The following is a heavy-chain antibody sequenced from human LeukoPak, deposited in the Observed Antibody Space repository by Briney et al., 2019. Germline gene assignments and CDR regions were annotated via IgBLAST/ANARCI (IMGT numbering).Heavy chain of an antibody. D-gene: IGHD4-17*01. J-gene: IGHJ4*02. CDR3: ARLYGDPHFDY. V-gene: IGHV4-61*05. CDR2: IYYSGTT. CDR1: GGSISTSSYY. Sequence: SETLSLACTVSGGSISTSSYYWGWLRQPPGRGLVWIGYIYYSGTTNYNPSLKSRVTISVDTSKNQFSLKLNSVTAADTAVYYCARLYGDPHFDYWGQGTLVTVSS.